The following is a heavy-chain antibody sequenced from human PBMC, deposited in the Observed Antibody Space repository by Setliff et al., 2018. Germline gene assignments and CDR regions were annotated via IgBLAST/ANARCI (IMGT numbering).Heavy chain of an antibody. CDR3: RFWSGYYKNDY. D-gene: IGHD3-3*01. CDR2: IYYSGSA. V-gene: IGHV4-30-4*08. Sequence: SETLSLTCTVSGGSITSGDYYWNWIRQPPGKGLEWIGYIYYSGSAFYNPSLKSRGNISIDTSKNQFSLRLSSVTAADTAVYYCRFWSGYYKNDYWGQGTLVTVSS. CDR1: GGSITSGDYY. J-gene: IGHJ4*02.